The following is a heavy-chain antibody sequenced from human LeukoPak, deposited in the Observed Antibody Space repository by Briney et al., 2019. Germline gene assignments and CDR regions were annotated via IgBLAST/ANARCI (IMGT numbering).Heavy chain of an antibody. J-gene: IGHJ4*02. CDR1: GYTFTGYY. V-gene: IGHV1-2*02. Sequence: ASVKVSCKASGYTFTGYYMHWVRQAPGQGLEWMGWINPNSGGTNYAQKFQGRVTMTRDTSISTAYMELSRLRSDDTAVYYCARSGASIAAAKPTYWGQGTLVTVSS. CDR3: ARSGASIAAAKPTY. D-gene: IGHD6-13*01. CDR2: INPNSGGT.